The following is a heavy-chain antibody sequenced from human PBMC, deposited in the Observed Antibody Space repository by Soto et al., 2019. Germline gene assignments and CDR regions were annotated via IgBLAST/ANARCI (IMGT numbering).Heavy chain of an antibody. J-gene: IGHJ4*02. CDR1: GGSITSGAYY. Sequence: TLSLTCTVSGGSITSGAYYWSWIRQHPGKGLEWIGYIYYSGSTSYNPSLKSRLTISVDTSKNQFSLELSSVTAADTAVYYCAGYQRYWGPGTLVTVSS. CDR2: IYYSGST. D-gene: IGHD2-2*01. V-gene: IGHV4-31*03. CDR3: AGYQRY.